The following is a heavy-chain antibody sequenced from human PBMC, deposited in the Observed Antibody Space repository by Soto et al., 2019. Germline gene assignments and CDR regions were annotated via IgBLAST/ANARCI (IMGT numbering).Heavy chain of an antibody. J-gene: IGHJ4*02. CDR1: GFTFSSYA. V-gene: IGHV3-23*01. CDR3: AKDITPSSIVVVVAATPY. CDR2: ISGSGGST. D-gene: IGHD2-15*01. Sequence: GGSLRLSCAASGFTFSSYAMSWVRQAPGKGLEWVSAISGSGGSTYYADSVKGRFTISRDNSKNTLYLQMNSLRAEDTAVYYCAKDITPSSIVVVVAATPYWGQGTLVTVSS.